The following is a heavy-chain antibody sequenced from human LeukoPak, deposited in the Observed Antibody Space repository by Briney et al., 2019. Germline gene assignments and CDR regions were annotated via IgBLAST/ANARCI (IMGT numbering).Heavy chain of an antibody. D-gene: IGHD4-17*01. CDR2: ISGSGGST. Sequence: GGSLRLSCAASGFTFSSYAMSWVRQAPGKGLEWVSAISGSGGSTYYADSVKGRFTISRDNSKNTLYLQMNSLRAEDTAVYCCAKGLDGDYEVGYYFDYWGQGTLVTVSS. CDR3: AKGLDGDYEVGYYFDY. V-gene: IGHV3-23*01. J-gene: IGHJ4*02. CDR1: GFTFSSYA.